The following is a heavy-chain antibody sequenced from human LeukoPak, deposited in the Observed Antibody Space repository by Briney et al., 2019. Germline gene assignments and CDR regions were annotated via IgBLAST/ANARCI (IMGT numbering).Heavy chain of an antibody. CDR3: AKDSSWYLSY. D-gene: IGHD6-13*01. CDR1: GFTFSSYA. V-gene: IGHV3-30-3*01. CDR2: ISYDGSDK. J-gene: IGHJ4*02. Sequence: GGSLRLSCAASGFTFSSYAMHWVRQAPGKGLEWVAVISYDGSDKYYADSVKGRFTISRDNSKNTLYLQMNSLRAEDTAVYYCAKDSSWYLSYWGQGTLVTVSS.